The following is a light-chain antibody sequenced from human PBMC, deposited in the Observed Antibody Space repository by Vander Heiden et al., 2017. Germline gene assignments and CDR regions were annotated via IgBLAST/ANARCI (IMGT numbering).Light chain of an antibody. Sequence: EIVLTQSPATLSFSPGERATLSCRASQSVSSYLAWYQQKPGQAPRLLIYDASNRATGIPARFSGSGSGTDFTLTISSLEPEDFAVYYCQQRRDFGPGTKVDIK. CDR2: DAS. CDR3: QQRRD. CDR1: QSVSSY. J-gene: IGKJ3*01. V-gene: IGKV3-11*01.